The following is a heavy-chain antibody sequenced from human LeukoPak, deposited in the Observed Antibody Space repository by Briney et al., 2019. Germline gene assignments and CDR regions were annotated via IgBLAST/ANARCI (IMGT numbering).Heavy chain of an antibody. D-gene: IGHD3-10*01. Sequence: TSETLSLTCAVYGGSFSGYYWSWIRQPPGKGLEWIGEINHSGSTNYNPSLKSRVTISVDTSKNQFSLKLSSVTAADTAVYYCARSYYGSGSYYYYYYYMDVWGKGTTVTVSS. CDR2: INHSGST. CDR3: ARSYYGSGSYYYYYYYMDV. J-gene: IGHJ6*03. V-gene: IGHV4-34*01. CDR1: GGSFSGYY.